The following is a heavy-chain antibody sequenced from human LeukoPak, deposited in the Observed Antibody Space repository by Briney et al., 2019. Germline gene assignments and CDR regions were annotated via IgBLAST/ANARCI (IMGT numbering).Heavy chain of an antibody. V-gene: IGHV3-48*03. CDR1: GFTFSSYE. CDR2: ISSSGSTI. Sequence: GGSLRLSCAASGFTFSSYEMNWVRQAPGKGLEWVSYISSSGSTIYYADSVKGRFIISRDYAKNSLYLQMNSLRAEDTAVYYCARLYSGSYGGFDCWGQGTLVTVSS. J-gene: IGHJ4*02. D-gene: IGHD1-26*01. CDR3: ARLYSGSYGGFDC.